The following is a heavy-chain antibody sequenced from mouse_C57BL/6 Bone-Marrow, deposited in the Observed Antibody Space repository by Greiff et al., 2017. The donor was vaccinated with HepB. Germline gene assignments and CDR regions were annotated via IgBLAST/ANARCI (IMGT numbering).Heavy chain of an antibody. V-gene: IGHV1-76*01. CDR2: IYPGSGNT. Sequence: QVHVKQSGAELVRPGASVKLSCKASGYTFTDYYINWVKQRPGQGLEWIARIYPGSGNTYYNEKFKGKATLTAEKSSSTAYMQLSSLTSEDSAVYFCARSEGFAYWGQGTLVTVSA. CDR1: GYTFTDYY. CDR3: ARSEGFAY. J-gene: IGHJ3*01.